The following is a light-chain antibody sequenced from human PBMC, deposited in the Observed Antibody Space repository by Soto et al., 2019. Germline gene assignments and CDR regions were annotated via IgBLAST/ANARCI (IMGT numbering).Light chain of an antibody. J-gene: IGKJ1*01. CDR2: DAS. V-gene: IGKV3-20*01. Sequence: EIVLTQSPGTLSLSPGERATLSCRASQSVSGAYLAWYQQKPGQAPRLLIYDASSRATGIPDRFSGSGSETDFTLSISRLEPEDFAVFFCQQYGNSPRTFGQGTKVDIK. CDR1: QSVSGAY. CDR3: QQYGNSPRT.